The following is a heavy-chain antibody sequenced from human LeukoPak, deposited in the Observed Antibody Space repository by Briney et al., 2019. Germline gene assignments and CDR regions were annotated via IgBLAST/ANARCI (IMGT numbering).Heavy chain of an antibody. V-gene: IGHV3-30-3*01. J-gene: IGHJ4*02. CDR2: ISFHGTNK. CDR3: ARESGQDY. CDR1: GFTFNNYT. D-gene: IGHD5-12*01. Sequence: AGGSLRLSCAASGFTFNNYTPHWVRQAPGKGLEWVALISFHGTNKYYADSVQGRFTISRDTSKSTLYLQMNSLRAEDTAVYHCARESGQDYWGQGTLVTVSS.